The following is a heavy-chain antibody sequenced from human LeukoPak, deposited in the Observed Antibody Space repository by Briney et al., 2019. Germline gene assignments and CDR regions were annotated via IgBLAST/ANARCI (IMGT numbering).Heavy chain of an antibody. CDR2: ISSSSSYI. CDR3: ARDSGSYYGPPTPTLNDY. V-gene: IGHV3-21*01. Sequence: GGSLRLSCAASGFTFSSYSMNWVRQAPGKGLEWVSSISSSSSYIYYADSVKGRFTISRDNAKNSLYLQMNSLRAEDTAVYYCARDSGSYYGPPTPTLNDYWGQGTLVTVSS. J-gene: IGHJ4*02. CDR1: GFTFSSYS. D-gene: IGHD1-26*01.